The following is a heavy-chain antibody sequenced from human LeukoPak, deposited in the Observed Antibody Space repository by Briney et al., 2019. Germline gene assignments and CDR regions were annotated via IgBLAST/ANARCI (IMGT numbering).Heavy chain of an antibody. V-gene: IGHV3-21*01. Sequence: GGSLRLSCAASGFTFSSYSMNWVRQAPGKGLEWGSSISSSSSYIYYADSVKGRFTISRDNAKNSLYLQMNSLRAEDTAVYYCARGPYRDGLRYGFDPWGQGTLVTVSS. J-gene: IGHJ5*02. CDR3: ARGPYRDGLRYGFDP. CDR1: GFTFSSYS. D-gene: IGHD5-24*01. CDR2: ISSSSSYI.